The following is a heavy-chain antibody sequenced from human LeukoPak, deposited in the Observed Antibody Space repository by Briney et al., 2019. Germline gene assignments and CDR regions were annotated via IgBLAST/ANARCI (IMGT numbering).Heavy chain of an antibody. CDR1: GFTFDDYA. Sequence: GGSLRLSCAASGFTFDDYAMHWVRQAPGKGLEWVSLISWDGGSTYYADSVKGRFTISRDNSKNSLYLQMNSLRAEDTALYYCAKVGGRAAAGHYYYMDVWGKGTTVTVSS. CDR3: AKVGGRAAAGHYYYMDV. D-gene: IGHD6-13*01. CDR2: ISWDGGST. J-gene: IGHJ6*03. V-gene: IGHV3-43D*03.